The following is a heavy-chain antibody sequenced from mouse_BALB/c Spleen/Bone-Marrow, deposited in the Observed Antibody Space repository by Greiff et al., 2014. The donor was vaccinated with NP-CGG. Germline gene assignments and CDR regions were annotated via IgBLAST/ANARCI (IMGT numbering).Heavy chain of an antibody. CDR2: IRNKANGYTT. CDR1: GFTFTDYY. CDR3: ARPNFPYCYRSSYWYFDV. D-gene: IGHD1-1*01. J-gene: IGHJ1*01. Sequence: EVKLVESGGGLVQPGGSLRLSCATSGFTFTDYYMSWVRQPPGKALEWLGFIRNKANGYTTEYSASVKGRFTISRDNSQSILYLQMNTLRAEDSATYYCARPNFPYCYRSSYWYFDVWGAGTTVNVSS. V-gene: IGHV7-3*02.